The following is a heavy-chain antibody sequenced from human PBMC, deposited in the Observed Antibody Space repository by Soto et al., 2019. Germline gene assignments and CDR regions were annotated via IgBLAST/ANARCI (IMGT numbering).Heavy chain of an antibody. CDR2: IYYSGST. Sequence: QVQLQESGPGLVKPSQTLSLTCTVSGGSLSRGDYYWSWIRQPPGQGLEWIGYIYYSGSTYYNPSLKSRVTISVDTSKNQFSLKLSSVPAADTAVYYCARDRRILRFLEWDNWFDPWGQGTLVTVSS. D-gene: IGHD3-3*01. CDR1: GGSLSRGDYY. V-gene: IGHV4-30-4*01. J-gene: IGHJ5*02. CDR3: ARDRRILRFLEWDNWFDP.